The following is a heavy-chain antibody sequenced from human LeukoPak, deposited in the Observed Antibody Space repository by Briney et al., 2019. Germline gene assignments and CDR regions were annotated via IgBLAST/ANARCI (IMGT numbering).Heavy chain of an antibody. Sequence: ASVKVSCKASGYTFTSYGISWVRQAPGQGLEWMGWISAYNGNTNYAQKLQGRVTMTTDTSTSTAYMELRSLRSDDTAVYYCARDPALGGYSSSRGGDPWGQGTLVTVSS. CDR1: GYTFTSYG. V-gene: IGHV1-18*01. D-gene: IGHD6-13*01. CDR3: ARDPALGGYSSSRGGDP. CDR2: ISAYNGNT. J-gene: IGHJ5*02.